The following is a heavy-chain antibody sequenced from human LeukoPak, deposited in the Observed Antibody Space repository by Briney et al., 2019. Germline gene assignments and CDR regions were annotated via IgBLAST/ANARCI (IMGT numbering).Heavy chain of an antibody. V-gene: IGHV3-23*01. CDR2: IRGSGGST. Sequence: KTGGSLRLSCAASGFTFSSYAMSWVRQAPGKGLEWVSTIRGSGGSTFYADSVKGRFTISRDNSKNTLYLQMNSLRAEDTAVYYCAKAPREQWLVPTDWGQGTLVTVSS. D-gene: IGHD6-19*01. CDR3: AKAPREQWLVPTD. CDR1: GFTFSSYA. J-gene: IGHJ4*02.